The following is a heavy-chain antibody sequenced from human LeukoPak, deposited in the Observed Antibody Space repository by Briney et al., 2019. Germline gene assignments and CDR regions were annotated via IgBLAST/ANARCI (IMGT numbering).Heavy chain of an antibody. CDR2: INPSGGST. D-gene: IGHD3-22*01. CDR1: GYTFTNYY. J-gene: IGHJ4*02. V-gene: IGHV1-46*01. CDR3: ARAGYDSSGYYSY. Sequence: ASVKVSCKASGYTFTNYYMLWMRQAPGQGLEWMGIINPSGGSTSYAQKFQGRVTMTRDTSTSTVYMELSSLRSDDTAVYYCARAGYDSSGYYSYWGQGTLVTVSS.